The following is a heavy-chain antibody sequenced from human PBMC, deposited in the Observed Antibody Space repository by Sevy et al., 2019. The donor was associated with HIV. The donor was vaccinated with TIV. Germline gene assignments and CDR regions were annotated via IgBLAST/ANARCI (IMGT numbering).Heavy chain of an antibody. CDR3: ARGRGTGYSYGFDY. CDR2: IYSGGST. V-gene: IGHV3-66*01. CDR1: GFTVSSNY. J-gene: IGHJ4*02. D-gene: IGHD5-18*01. Sequence: GGSLRLSCAASGFTVSSNYMSWVRQAPGKVLEWVSVIYSGGSTYYADSVKGRFIISRDNSKNTLYLQMNGLRAEDTAVYYCARGRGTGYSYGFDYWGQGTLVTVSS.